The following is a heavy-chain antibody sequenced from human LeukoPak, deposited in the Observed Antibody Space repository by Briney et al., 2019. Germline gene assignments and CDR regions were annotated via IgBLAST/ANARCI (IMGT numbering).Heavy chain of an antibody. CDR2: INPSGGST. Sequence: ASVKVSCKASGYTFTSYYMHWVRQAPGQGLEWMGIINPSGGSTSYAQKFQGRVTMTRNTSISTAYMELSSLRSEDTAVYYCASGYANYYYYYGMDVWGQGTTVTVSS. J-gene: IGHJ6*02. D-gene: IGHD5-12*01. CDR1: GYTFTSYY. CDR3: ASGYANYYYYYGMDV. V-gene: IGHV1-46*01.